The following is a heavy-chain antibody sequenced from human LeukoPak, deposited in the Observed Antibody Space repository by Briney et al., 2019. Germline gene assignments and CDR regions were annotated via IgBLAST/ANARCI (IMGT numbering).Heavy chain of an antibody. CDR3: ARVPRYSGYDIIDY. CDR2: ISAYNGKT. V-gene: IGHV1-18*01. CDR1: GYTFTSYG. D-gene: IGHD5-12*01. J-gene: IGHJ4*02. Sequence: ASVKVSCKASGYTFTSYGISWVGQAPGQGLEWMGWISAYNGKTNYAQKLQGRVTMTTDTSTSTAYMDLRSLRSDDTAVYYCARVPRYSGYDIIDYWGQGTLVTVSS.